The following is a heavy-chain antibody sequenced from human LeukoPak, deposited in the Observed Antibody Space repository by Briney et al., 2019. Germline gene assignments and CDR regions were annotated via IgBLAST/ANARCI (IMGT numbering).Heavy chain of an antibody. CDR2: IYTSGST. J-gene: IGHJ6*02. D-gene: IGHD2-2*02. Sequence: SQTLSLTCTVSGGSISSGSYYWSWIRQPAGKGLEWIGRIYTSGSTKYNPSLKGRVTISVDTSKNQFSLKLSSVTAADTAVYYCASNLRYCSSTSCYTGYYYYGMDVWGQGTTVTVSS. CDR1: GGSISSGSYY. CDR3: ASNLRYCSSTSCYTGYYYYGMDV. V-gene: IGHV4-61*02.